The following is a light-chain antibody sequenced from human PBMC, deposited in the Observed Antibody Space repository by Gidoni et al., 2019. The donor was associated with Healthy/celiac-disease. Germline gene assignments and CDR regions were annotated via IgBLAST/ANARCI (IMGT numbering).Light chain of an antibody. Sequence: QSVLTQPPSVSGAPGQRVTSSCTGSSSNIGAGYDVPWYQQLPGTAPKLLIYGNSNRPSGVPDRFSGSKSGTSASLAITGLQAEDEADYYCQSYDSSLSGNWVFGGGTKLTVL. CDR3: QSYDSSLSGNWV. CDR1: SSNIGAGYD. V-gene: IGLV1-40*01. J-gene: IGLJ3*02. CDR2: GNS.